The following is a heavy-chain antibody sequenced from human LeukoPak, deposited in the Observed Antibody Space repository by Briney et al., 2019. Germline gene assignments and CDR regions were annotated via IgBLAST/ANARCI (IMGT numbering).Heavy chain of an antibody. Sequence: ASVKVSCKASGYTFTSYDINWVRQATGQGLEWMGWMNPNSGNTGYAQKFQGRVTITRNTSISTAYMELSSLRSEDTAVYYCARVDIVCGQYCSGGSSCSYAFDIWGQGTMVTVSS. J-gene: IGHJ3*02. CDR2: MNPNSGNT. D-gene: IGHD2-15*01. CDR3: ARVDIVCGQYCSGGSSCSYAFDI. CDR1: GYTFTSYD. V-gene: IGHV1-8*03.